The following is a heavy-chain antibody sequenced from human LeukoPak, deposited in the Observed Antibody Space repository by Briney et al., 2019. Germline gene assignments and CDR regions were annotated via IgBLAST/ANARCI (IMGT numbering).Heavy chain of an antibody. CDR2: ISYDGSNK. CDR3: ARHNYYDSSEANWFDP. Sequence: PGGSLRLSCAASGFTFSSYAMHWVRQAPGKGLEWVAVISYDGSNKYYADSVKGRFTISRDNSKNTLYLQMNSLRAEDTAVYYCARHNYYDSSEANWFDPWGQGTLVTVSS. J-gene: IGHJ5*02. D-gene: IGHD3-22*01. CDR1: GFTFSSYA. V-gene: IGHV3-30*04.